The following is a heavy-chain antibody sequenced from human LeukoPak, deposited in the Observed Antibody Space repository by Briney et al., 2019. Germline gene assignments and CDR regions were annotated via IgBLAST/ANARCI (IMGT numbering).Heavy chain of an antibody. CDR1: GFTFSSYS. D-gene: IGHD5-18*01. CDR3: ARRGLRGYSYGYKNWFDP. CDR2: ISSSSSTI. J-gene: IGHJ5*02. V-gene: IGHV3-48*01. Sequence: GGSLRLSCAASGFTFSSYSMNWVRQAPGKGLEWVSYISSSSSTIYYADSVKGRFTISRDNAKNSLYLQMNSLRAEDTAVYYCARRGLRGYSYGYKNWFDPWGQGTLVTVSS.